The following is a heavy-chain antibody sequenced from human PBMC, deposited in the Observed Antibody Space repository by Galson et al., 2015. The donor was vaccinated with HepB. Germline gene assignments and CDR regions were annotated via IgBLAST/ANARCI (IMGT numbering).Heavy chain of an antibody. CDR1: GYTFTDFY. J-gene: IGHJ3*02. V-gene: IGHV1-2*02. CDR2: INPSSGNP. CDR3: AAELSVGPTYLKGCHI. D-gene: IGHD1-26*01. Sequence: SVKVSCKASGYTFTDFYMHWVRQAPGQGLEWVGGINPSSGNPKYIQKFQGRVTVTRDTSISTAYMELSGLRSADTALYYCAAELSVGPTYLKGCHIGGQGTMITVSS.